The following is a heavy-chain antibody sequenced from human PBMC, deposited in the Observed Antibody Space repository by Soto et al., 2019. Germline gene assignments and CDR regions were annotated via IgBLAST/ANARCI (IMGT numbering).Heavy chain of an antibody. Sequence: GPTLVKPTQTLTLTCTFSGFSLSTSAVGVGWIRQPPGKALEWLGVIYWDDNKLYSPSLKSRLTITKDTSKNQVVLTMTNMDPVDTATYYCAHRIVAGYMDVWGKGTTVTVSS. D-gene: IGHD5-12*01. CDR3: AHRIVAGYMDV. CDR1: GFSLSTSAVG. CDR2: IYWDDNK. J-gene: IGHJ6*03. V-gene: IGHV2-5*02.